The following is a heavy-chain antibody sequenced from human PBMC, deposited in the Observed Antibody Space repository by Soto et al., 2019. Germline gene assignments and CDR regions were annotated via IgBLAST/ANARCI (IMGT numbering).Heavy chain of an antibody. J-gene: IGHJ4*02. D-gene: IGHD2-21*02. CDR2: IKQDGSET. CDR3: AKESLAYCGANCFSPVDS. V-gene: IGHV3-7*04. Sequence: GGSLRLSCAASGFFFSAYWMSWVRQAPGKGLEWVASIKQDGSETYYLDSVKGRFTLSRDNAKNSLDLQMSSLRAEDTAVYYCAKESLAYCGANCFSPVDSWGQGTLVTVSS. CDR1: GFFFSAYW.